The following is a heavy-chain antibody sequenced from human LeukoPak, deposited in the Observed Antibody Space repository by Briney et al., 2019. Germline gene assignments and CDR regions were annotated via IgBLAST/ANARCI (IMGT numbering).Heavy chain of an antibody. CDR1: GFTFSSYG. J-gene: IGHJ4*02. D-gene: IGHD6-19*01. CDR3: AKGPLISGWYLSFFGY. CDR2: ISYDGSNK. Sequence: GGSLRLSCAASGFTFSSYGMHWVRQAPGKGLEWVAVISYDGSNKYYADSVKGRFTISRDNSKNTLYLQMNSLRAEGTAVYYCAKGPLISGWYLSFFGYWGQGTLVTVSS. V-gene: IGHV3-30*18.